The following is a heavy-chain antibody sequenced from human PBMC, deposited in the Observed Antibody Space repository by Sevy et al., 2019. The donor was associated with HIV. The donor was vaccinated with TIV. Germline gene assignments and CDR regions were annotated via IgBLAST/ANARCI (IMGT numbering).Heavy chain of an antibody. Sequence: ASVKISCKAAGYSFTNFDINWVRQATGQGLEWMGWMNPNNGNTHYAQKFQGRVTMTRGSSANTAYMELSSLTSEDTAIYYCARARLDYEFWSGSYFSRAPLGYKYYAMDVWGQGTTVTVSS. J-gene: IGHJ6*02. CDR3: ARARLDYEFWSGSYFSRAPLGYKYYAMDV. CDR2: MNPNNGNT. V-gene: IGHV1-8*01. CDR1: GYSFTNFD. D-gene: IGHD3-3*01.